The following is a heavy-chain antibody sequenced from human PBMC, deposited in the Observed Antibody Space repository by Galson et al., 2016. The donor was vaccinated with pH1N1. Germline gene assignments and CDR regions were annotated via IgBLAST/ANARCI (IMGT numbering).Heavy chain of an antibody. CDR1: GLALSGSDFTSHT. J-gene: IGHJ4*02. CDR2: ISATSDYR. D-gene: IGHD6-13*01. Sequence: SLRLSCAASGLALSGSDFTSHTMNWVRLAPGGGMEWVSSISATSDYRNYADSVKGRFIISRDNAKSSLYLHMNSLRDDDTAIYYSAREWDSRGRFDHWDQGTLVTVSP. V-gene: IGHV3-21*04. CDR3: AREWDSRGRFDH.